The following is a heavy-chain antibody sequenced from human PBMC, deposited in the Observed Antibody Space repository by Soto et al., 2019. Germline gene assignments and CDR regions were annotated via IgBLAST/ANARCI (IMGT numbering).Heavy chain of an antibody. V-gene: IGHV3-21*01. D-gene: IGHD3-3*01. J-gene: IGHJ4*02. Sequence: GGSLRLSCAASGFTFSSYSMNWVRQAPGKGLEWVSSISSSSSYIYYADSVKGRFTISRDNAKNSLYLQMNSLRAEDTAVYYCARDGSLDFWSTKGEGTFDYWGQGTLVTVSS. CDR2: ISSSSSYI. CDR1: GFTFSSYS. CDR3: ARDGSLDFWSTKGEGTFDY.